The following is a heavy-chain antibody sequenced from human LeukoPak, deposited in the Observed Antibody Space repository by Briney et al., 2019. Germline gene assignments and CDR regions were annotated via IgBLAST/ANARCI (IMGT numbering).Heavy chain of an antibody. D-gene: IGHD3-3*01. Sequence: SQTLSLTCTVSGGSISSGCYCWSWIRQPAGKGLEWIGRIYTSGSNNYNPSLKSRVTISVDTSKNQFALKLSSVTAADTAVYYCAGVHYDFWSGYGMDVWGQGTTVTVSS. V-gene: IGHV4-61*02. J-gene: IGHJ6*02. CDR1: GGSISSGCYC. CDR2: IYTSGSN. CDR3: AGVHYDFWSGYGMDV.